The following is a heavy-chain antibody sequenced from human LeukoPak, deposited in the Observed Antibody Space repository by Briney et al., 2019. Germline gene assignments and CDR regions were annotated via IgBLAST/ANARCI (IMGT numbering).Heavy chain of an antibody. J-gene: IGHJ5*02. CDR1: GFTFSDYY. V-gene: IGHV3-11*03. D-gene: IGHD3-10*01. CDR3: ARGGSYSGSGSSKNRFDP. CDR2: IISSGSYT. Sequence: GESLRLSCAASGFTFSDYYMSWIRQAPGKGLEWVSYIISSGSYTNYADSVKGRFTISRDSAKNSLYLQMNSLRAEDTAVYYCARGGSYSGSGSSKNRFDPWGQGTLVTVPS.